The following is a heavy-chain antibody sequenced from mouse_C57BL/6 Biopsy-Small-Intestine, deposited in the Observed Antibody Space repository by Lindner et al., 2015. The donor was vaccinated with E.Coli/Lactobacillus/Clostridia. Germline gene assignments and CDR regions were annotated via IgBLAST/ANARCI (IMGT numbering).Heavy chain of an antibody. Sequence: VQLQESGPELVKPGASVKLSCKASSNTFTDYDMNWVKQRPGQGLEWIGWIYPGHGNTKYNEKFKGKATLTVDTSSSTAYMELHSLTSEDSAVYFCAKNYYAMDYWGQGTSVTVSS. J-gene: IGHJ4*01. V-gene: IGHV1-85*01. CDR1: SNTFTDYD. CDR2: IYPGHGNT. CDR3: AKNYYAMDY.